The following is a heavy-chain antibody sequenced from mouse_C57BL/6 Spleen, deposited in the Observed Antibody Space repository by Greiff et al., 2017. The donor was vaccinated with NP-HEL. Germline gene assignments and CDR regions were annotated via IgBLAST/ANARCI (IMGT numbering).Heavy chain of an antibody. V-gene: IGHV2-6*01. J-gene: IGHJ3*01. CDR1: GFSLTSYG. CDR2: IWGVGST. Sequence: QVQLKESGPGLVAPSQSLSITCPVSGFSLTSYGVDWVRQSPGKGLEWLGVIWGVGSTNYNSALKSRLSISKDNSKSQVFLKMNSLQTDDTAMYYCASDPLGGGFAYWGQGTLVTVSA. CDR3: ASDPLGGGFAY. D-gene: IGHD4-1*01.